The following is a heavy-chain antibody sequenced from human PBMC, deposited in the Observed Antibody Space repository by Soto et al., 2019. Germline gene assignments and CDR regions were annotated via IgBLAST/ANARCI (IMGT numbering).Heavy chain of an antibody. Sequence: QVQLVESGGGVVQPGRSLRLSCAASGFTFSSYGMHWVRQAPGKGLEWVAVISYDGSNKYYADSVKGRFTISRDNSKNTLYLQMNSLRAEDTAVYYCAKERGPFWGPPLLDYWGQGTLVTVSS. J-gene: IGHJ4*02. V-gene: IGHV3-30*18. CDR3: AKERGPFWGPPLLDY. CDR2: ISYDGSNK. CDR1: GFTFSSYG. D-gene: IGHD7-27*01.